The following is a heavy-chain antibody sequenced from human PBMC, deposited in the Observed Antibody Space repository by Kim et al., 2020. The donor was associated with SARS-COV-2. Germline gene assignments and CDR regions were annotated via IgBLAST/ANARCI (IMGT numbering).Heavy chain of an antibody. Sequence: SETLSLTCTVSGGSISSYYWSWIRQPPGKGLEWIGYIYYSGSTNYNPPLKSRVTISVDTSKNQFSLKLSSVTAADTAVYYLGGLSGDGYLDYWGQGTLVT. CDR2: IYYSGST. CDR1: GGSISSYY. CDR3: GGLSGDGYLDY. D-gene: IGHD3-16*01. V-gene: IGHV4-59*01. J-gene: IGHJ4*02.